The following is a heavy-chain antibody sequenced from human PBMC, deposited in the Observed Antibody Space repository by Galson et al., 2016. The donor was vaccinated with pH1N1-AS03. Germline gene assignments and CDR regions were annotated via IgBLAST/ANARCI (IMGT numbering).Heavy chain of an antibody. J-gene: IGHJ4*02. V-gene: IGHV1-18*04. D-gene: IGHD3-10*01. CDR2: ISGDNGNT. Sequence: SVKVSCKASGYTFTSYGISWVRQAPGQGLEWMGWISGDNGNTNYAQKFQGRVTMTTDTSTSTAYMELRSLRSDDTAGFYCARDLGGGIIKEAYWGQGTLVTVSS. CDR1: GYTFTSYG. CDR3: ARDLGGGIIKEAY.